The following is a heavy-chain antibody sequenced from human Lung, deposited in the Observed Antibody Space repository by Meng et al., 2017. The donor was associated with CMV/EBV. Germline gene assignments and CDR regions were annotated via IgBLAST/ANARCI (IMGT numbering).Heavy chain of an antibody. CDR1: GGSIRSSSHD. CDR2: IYYSGLT. CDR3: ARVWANGEGWFDP. V-gene: IGHV4-39*07. Sequence: HLQVLDAGHGRVNPSDPLSLTCPAFGGSIRSSSHDWGWIRKPPGKGLEWIGNIYYSGLTSYNPSLKSRVTISVDTSKNQFSLKLSSVTAADTAVFYCARVWANGEGWFDPWGQGTLVTVSS. J-gene: IGHJ5*02. D-gene: IGHD2-8*01.